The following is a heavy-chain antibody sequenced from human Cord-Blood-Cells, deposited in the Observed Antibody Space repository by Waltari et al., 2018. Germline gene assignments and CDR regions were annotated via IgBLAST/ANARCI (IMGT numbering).Heavy chain of an antibody. CDR3: AREAPGTTGTVYFDY. CDR2: TYYRSKWYN. CDR1: GDSVTSNSAA. V-gene: IGHV6-1*01. D-gene: IGHD1-1*01. J-gene: IGHJ4*02. Sequence: QVQLQQSGPGLVKPSQTPSLPCAISGDSVTSNSAAWTWIRPAPSIGLEWLGRTYYRSKWYNDYAVSVKSRITINPDTSKNQFSLQLNSVTPEDTAVYYCAREAPGTTGTVYFDYWGQGTLVTVSS.